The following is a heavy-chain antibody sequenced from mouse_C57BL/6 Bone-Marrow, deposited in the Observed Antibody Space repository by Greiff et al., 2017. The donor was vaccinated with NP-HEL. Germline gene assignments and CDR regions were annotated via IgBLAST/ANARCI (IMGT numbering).Heavy chain of an antibody. CDR2: INPYNGDT. J-gene: IGHJ3*01. Sequence: DVKLVESGPELVKPGDSVKISCKASGYSFTGYFMNWVMQSHGKSLEWIGRINPYNGDTFYNQKFKGKATLTVDKSSSTAHMELRSLTSEDSAVYYCAKGYYAFAYWGQGTLVTVSA. D-gene: IGHD1-1*02. V-gene: IGHV1-20*01. CDR3: AKGYYAFAY. CDR1: GYSFTGYF.